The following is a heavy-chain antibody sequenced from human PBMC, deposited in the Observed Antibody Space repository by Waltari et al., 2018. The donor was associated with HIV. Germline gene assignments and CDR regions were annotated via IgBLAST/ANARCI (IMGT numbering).Heavy chain of an antibody. D-gene: IGHD1-26*01. V-gene: IGHV3-74*01. CDR2: INSDGSTT. CDR3: AKGGANPIDF. Sequence: EVRLVESGGGLVQPGGSLRLSCAASGFTLSSYWMHWVRQAPGKGRVWVSRINSDGSTTSYADSVKGLFTISRDNAKNTLYLQMNSLRAEDTAVYYCAKGGANPIDFWGQGTLVTVSS. CDR1: GFTLSSYW. J-gene: IGHJ4*02.